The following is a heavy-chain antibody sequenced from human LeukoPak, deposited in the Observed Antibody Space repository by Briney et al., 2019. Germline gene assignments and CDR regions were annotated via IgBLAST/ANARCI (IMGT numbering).Heavy chain of an antibody. CDR3: ARGLIRRYCSSTSFYAYDWFDP. CDR2: INHSGST. D-gene: IGHD2-2*01. J-gene: IGHJ5*02. Sequence: SETLSLTCAVYGGSFSGYYWSWIRQPPGKGLEWIGEINHSGSTNYNPSLKSRVTISVDTSKNQFSLKLSSVTAADTAVYYCARGLIRRYCSSTSFYAYDWFDPWGQGTLVTVSS. CDR1: GGSFSGYY. V-gene: IGHV4-34*01.